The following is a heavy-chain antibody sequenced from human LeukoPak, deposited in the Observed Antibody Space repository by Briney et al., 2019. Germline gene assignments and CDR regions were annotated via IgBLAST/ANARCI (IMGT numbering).Heavy chain of an antibody. V-gene: IGHV3-33*01. D-gene: IGHD2-15*01. CDR1: GFTFSSYG. CDR3: ARGSRFGIVVVVAAGVMDV. CDR2: IWYDGSNK. J-gene: IGHJ6*02. Sequence: PGGSLRLSCAASGFTFSSYGMHWVRQAPGKGLEWVAVIWYDGSNKYYADSVKGRFTISRDNSKNTLYLQMNSLRAEDTAVYYCARGSRFGIVVVVAAGVMDVWGQGTTVTVSS.